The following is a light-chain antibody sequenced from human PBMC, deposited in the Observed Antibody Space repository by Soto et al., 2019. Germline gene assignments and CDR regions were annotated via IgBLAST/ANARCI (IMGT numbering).Light chain of an antibody. Sequence: EVVMTQSPATLSVSPGERVTLSCRASQSINAHLAWYQQKPGQAPRLLIHGASTRATGIAARFSGSGYGTEFILTISSLPSEDFAVYYCQQYNTWLWTFGQGTKVEIQ. J-gene: IGKJ1*01. CDR1: QSINAH. CDR3: QQYNTWLWT. CDR2: GAS. V-gene: IGKV3-15*01.